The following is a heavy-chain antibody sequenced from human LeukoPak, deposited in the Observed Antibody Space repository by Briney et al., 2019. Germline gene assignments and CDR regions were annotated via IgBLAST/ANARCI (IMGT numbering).Heavy chain of an antibody. J-gene: IGHJ4*02. V-gene: IGHV6-1*01. CDR2: TYYRSKWYD. D-gene: IGHD2-8*01. CDR3: ARALGVVFDY. Sequence: QTLSLTCAISGDSVSSNLATWNWIRQSPSRGLEWLGRTYYRSKWYDDYAGSVKSRLTINPDTSKNQLSLQLNFVTPEDTAVYFCARALGVVFDYWGQGTLVTVSS. CDR1: GDSVSSNLAT.